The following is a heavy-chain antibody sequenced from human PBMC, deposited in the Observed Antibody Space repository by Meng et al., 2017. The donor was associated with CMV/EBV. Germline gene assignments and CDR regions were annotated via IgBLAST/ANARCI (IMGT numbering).Heavy chain of an antibody. V-gene: IGHV3-30-3*01. Sequence: GGSLRLSCAASGFTFSSYAMHWVRQAPGKGLEWVAVISYDGSNKYYADSVKGRFTISRDNSKNTLYLQMNSLRAEDTAVYYCARNRVKYQLLSHYYYGMDVWGQGTTVTVSS. D-gene: IGHD2-2*01. J-gene: IGHJ6*02. CDR3: ARNRVKYQLLSHYYYGMDV. CDR2: ISYDGSNK. CDR1: GFTFSSYA.